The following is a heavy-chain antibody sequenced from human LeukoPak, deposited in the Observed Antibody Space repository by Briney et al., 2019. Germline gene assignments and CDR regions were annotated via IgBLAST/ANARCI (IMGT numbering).Heavy chain of an antibody. CDR3: ARDRVPAAAEFDY. CDR1: GFTFSYYS. D-gene: IGHD2-2*01. V-gene: IGHV3-21*01. Sequence: GGSLRLSCVASGFTFSYYSMNWVRQAPGKGLEWVSSISSSSSYKYYADSVKGRFTISRDNAKNSLYLQMNSLRAEDTAVYYCARDRVPAAAEFDYWGQGTLVTVSS. CDR2: ISSSSSYK. J-gene: IGHJ4*02.